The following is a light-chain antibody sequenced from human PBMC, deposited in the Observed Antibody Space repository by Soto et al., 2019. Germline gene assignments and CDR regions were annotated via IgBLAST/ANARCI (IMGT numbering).Light chain of an antibody. Sequence: EIVMTQSPVTLSVSPGERATLSCRASQSVSSNLAWYQQKPGQAPRLLIYGASTRATGIPARFSGSRSGTEFTLTISSLQSEDFAVYYCQRYNNWPRTFGQGTKVEI. CDR1: QSVSSN. J-gene: IGKJ1*01. CDR3: QRYNNWPRT. V-gene: IGKV3-15*01. CDR2: GAS.